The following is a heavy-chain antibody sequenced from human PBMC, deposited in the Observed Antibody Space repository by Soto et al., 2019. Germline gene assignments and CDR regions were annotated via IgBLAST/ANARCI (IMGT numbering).Heavy chain of an antibody. Sequence: SETLSLTCAVYGGSFSGYYWRWIRQPPGKGLEWIGEINHSGSTNYNPSLKSRVTISVDTSKNQFSLKLSSVTAADTAVYYCARVFPGYSYGYTRYYYYGMDVWGQGTTVTVSS. CDR2: INHSGST. D-gene: IGHD5-18*01. J-gene: IGHJ6*02. CDR3: ARVFPGYSYGYTRYYYYGMDV. V-gene: IGHV4-34*01. CDR1: GGSFSGYY.